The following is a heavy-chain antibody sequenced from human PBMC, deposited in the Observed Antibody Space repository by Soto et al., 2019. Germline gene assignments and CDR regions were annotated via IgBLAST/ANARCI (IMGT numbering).Heavy chain of an antibody. V-gene: IGHV5-51*01. J-gene: IGHJ6*02. CDR3: ARHGYYHDSNYYGMDV. Sequence: PGESLKISCKGSGYSFTSYWIGWVRQMPGKGLEWMGIIYPGDSDTRYSPSFQGQVTISADKSISTAYLQWSSLKASDTAMYYCARHGYYHDSNYYGMDVWGQGTTVTVSS. CDR1: GYSFTSYW. CDR2: IYPGDSDT. D-gene: IGHD3-22*01.